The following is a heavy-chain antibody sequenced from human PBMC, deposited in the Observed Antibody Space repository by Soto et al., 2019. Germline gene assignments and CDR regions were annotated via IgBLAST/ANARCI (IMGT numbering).Heavy chain of an antibody. J-gene: IGHJ3*02. CDR2: ISTYNGNT. CDR1: GYTFTSYD. CDR3: ATGGSSGPNHAFDI. Sequence: QVQLVQSGAEVKKPGASVKVSCKASGYTFTSYDISWVRQAPGHGLEWMGWISTYNGNTNYAQKVQGRVTMTTDTATSTAYMKLRSLRSDDAAVYYCATGGSSGPNHAFDIWGQGTMVTVSS. D-gene: IGHD6-19*01. V-gene: IGHV1-18*01.